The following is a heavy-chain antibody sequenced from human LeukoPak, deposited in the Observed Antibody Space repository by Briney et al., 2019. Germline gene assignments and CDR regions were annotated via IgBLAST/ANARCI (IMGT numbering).Heavy chain of an antibody. V-gene: IGHV4-39*01. CDR2: IYYSGST. CDR3: ARLTDFWSGYPPLDV. D-gene: IGHD3-3*01. Sequence: SETLSLTCTVSGGSISSSSYYWGWIRQPPGKGLEWIGSIYYSGSTYYNPSLKSRVTISVDTSKNQFPLKLSSVTAADTAVYYCARLTDFWSGYPPLDVWGQGTTVTVSS. CDR1: GGSISSSSYY. J-gene: IGHJ6*02.